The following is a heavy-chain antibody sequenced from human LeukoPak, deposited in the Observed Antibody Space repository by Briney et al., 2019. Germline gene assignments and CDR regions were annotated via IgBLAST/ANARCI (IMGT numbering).Heavy chain of an antibody. Sequence: PSETLSLTCTVSGGSISSGSYYWSWIRQPAGKGLEWIGRIYTSGSTNYNPSLKSRVTISVDTSKNQFSLKLSSVTAADTAVYYCARDSHYDSSGYYGDFGYWGQGTLVTVSS. V-gene: IGHV4-61*02. CDR2: IYTSGST. J-gene: IGHJ4*02. CDR3: ARDSHYDSSGYYGDFGY. D-gene: IGHD3-22*01. CDR1: GGSISSGSYY.